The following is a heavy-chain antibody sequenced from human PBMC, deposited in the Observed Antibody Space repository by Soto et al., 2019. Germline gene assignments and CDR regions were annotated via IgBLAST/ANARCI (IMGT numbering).Heavy chain of an antibody. CDR1: GFSLSARGEG. Sequence: SGPTLVNPTETLTLTCTFSGFSLSARGEGVGWIRQPPGKALEWLAIIYWDDDKRYSPSLRTTFTITKDTSKNQVVLTMTNMDPVDTATYFCAHRPFNSAWHDAYDIWGPGTMVTVSS. D-gene: IGHD5-18*01. CDR3: AHRPFNSAWHDAYDI. J-gene: IGHJ3*02. V-gene: IGHV2-5*02. CDR2: IYWDDDK.